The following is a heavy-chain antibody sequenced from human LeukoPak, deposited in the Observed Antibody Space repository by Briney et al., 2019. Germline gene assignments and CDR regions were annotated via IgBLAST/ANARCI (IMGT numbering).Heavy chain of an antibody. D-gene: IGHD6-25*01. J-gene: IGHJ4*02. CDR2: IRYSGRT. CDR1: GGSISSNTYY. CDR3: AREFNGSPDY. V-gene: IGHV4-39*02. Sequence: SETLSLTCTVSGGSISSNTYYWSWIHQPPGKGLEWIGSIRYSGRTYYKPSLKSRVTLSVDTSKNQLLLNLRSVTAADTAMYYCAREFNGSPDYLGQGTLVTVSS.